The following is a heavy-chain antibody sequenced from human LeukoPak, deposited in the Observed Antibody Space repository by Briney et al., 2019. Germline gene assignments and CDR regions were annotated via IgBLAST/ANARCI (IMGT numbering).Heavy chain of an antibody. V-gene: IGHV1-69*13. Sequence: SVKVSCKASGGTFSSYAISWVRQAPGQGLEWMGGIIPIFGTANYAQKFQGRVTVTADESTSTAYMELSSLRSEDTAVYYCARGSIIGIAATLHPFDYWGQGTLVTVSS. CDR3: ARGSIIGIAATLHPFDY. CDR2: IIPIFGTA. D-gene: IGHD6-13*01. J-gene: IGHJ4*02. CDR1: GGTFSSYA.